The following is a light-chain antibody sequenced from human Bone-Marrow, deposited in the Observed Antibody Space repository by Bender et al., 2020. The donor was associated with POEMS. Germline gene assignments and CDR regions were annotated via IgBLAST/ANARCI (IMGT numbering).Light chain of an antibody. CDR1: SSNIGSNT. Sequence: QSVLTQPPSASGTPGQRVTISCFGSSSNIGSNTVNWYQQLPGKAPKLVIHSNSRRPSGVPDRLSGSKSGSSASLAIGGLQSEDEADYYCAAWDDSLNGVVFGGGTKLTVL. J-gene: IGLJ2*01. V-gene: IGLV1-44*01. CDR2: SNS. CDR3: AAWDDSLNGVV.